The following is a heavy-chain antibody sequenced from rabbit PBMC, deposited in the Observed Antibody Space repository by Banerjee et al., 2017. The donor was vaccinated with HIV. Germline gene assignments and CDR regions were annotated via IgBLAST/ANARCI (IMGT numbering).Heavy chain of an antibody. Sequence: QQQVEESGGGLVKPGGTLTLTCKASGFDLSNYYYMCWVRQAPGKGLESIACIYTGSGSTWYASWVNGRFPISRSNSLNTVDLKMTSLTAADTATYFCARPYYARGYAGYAGLWGQGTLLTVS. J-gene: IGHJ6*01. V-gene: IGHV1S43*01. CDR1: GFDLSNYYY. CDR3: ARPYYARGYAGYAGL. CDR2: IYTGSGST. D-gene: IGHD7-1*01.